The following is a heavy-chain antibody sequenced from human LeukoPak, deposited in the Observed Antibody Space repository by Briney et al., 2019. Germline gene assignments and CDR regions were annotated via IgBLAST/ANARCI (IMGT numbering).Heavy chain of an antibody. Sequence: PSETLSLTCAVYVGSFGAHYWSWIRQPPGKGLEWIGEIGHSGSTNYNPSLKSRVTMSVDTSKNQFSLKLNSVTAADTAVYYCAREASGSPEYFDSWGRGTLVTVSS. D-gene: IGHD1-26*01. CDR2: IGHSGST. J-gene: IGHJ4*02. CDR1: VGSFGAHY. CDR3: AREASGSPEYFDS. V-gene: IGHV4-34*01.